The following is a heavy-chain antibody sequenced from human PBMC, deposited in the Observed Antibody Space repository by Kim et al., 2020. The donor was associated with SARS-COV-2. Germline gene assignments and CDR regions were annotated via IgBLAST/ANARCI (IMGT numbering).Heavy chain of an antibody. CDR2: ISYDGSNK. CDR1: GFTFSSYA. Sequence: EGSLRLSCAASGFTFSSYAMHWVRQAPGKGLEWVAVISYDGSNKYYADCVKGRFTISRDNSKNTLYLQMNSLRAEDTAVYYCARGVAYCGGDCPDAEYYFDYWGQGTLVTVSS. CDR3: ARGVAYCGGDCPDAEYYFDY. D-gene: IGHD2-21*02. J-gene: IGHJ4*02. V-gene: IGHV3-30-3*01.